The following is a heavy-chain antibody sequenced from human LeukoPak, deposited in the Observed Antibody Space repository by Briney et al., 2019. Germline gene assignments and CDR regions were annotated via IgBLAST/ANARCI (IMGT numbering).Heavy chain of an antibody. CDR3: ARRAGAYSHPYDY. CDR2: ISTTGGST. CDR1: GFTFSSYG. Sequence: GGTLRLSCAASGFTFSSYGMIWVRQAPGKGLEWISAISTTGGSTYYADSVKGRFTISRDNSKNTLYLQMNSLRADDTAVYYCARRAGAYSHPYDYWGQGTLVTVSS. D-gene: IGHD4/OR15-4a*01. J-gene: IGHJ4*02. V-gene: IGHV3-23*01.